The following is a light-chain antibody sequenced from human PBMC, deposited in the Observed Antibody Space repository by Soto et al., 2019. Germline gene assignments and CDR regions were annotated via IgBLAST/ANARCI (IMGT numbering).Light chain of an antibody. CDR3: SSYTSSSKI. CDR1: SSDVGGYNY. Sequence: QSALTQPASVSGSPGQSITISCTGTSSDVGGYNYVSWYQQHPGKAPKLMIYEVSNRPSGVSNRFSGSKSGNTASLTISGLQAEDEADYYCSSYTSSSKIFGTGNTVTVL. J-gene: IGLJ1*01. CDR2: EVS. V-gene: IGLV2-14*01.